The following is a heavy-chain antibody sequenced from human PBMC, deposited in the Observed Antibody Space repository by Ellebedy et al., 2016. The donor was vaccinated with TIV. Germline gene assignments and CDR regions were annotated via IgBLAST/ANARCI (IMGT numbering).Heavy chain of an antibody. CDR3: ARNHYDFLTAYAHPPNY. D-gene: IGHD3-9*01. CDR2: INTNTGNP. V-gene: IGHV7-4-1*02. Sequence: AASVKVSCKASGYTFTSYAMNWVRQAPGQGLVWMGWINTNTGNPTYAQAFTGRFVFSLDTSVSTAYLQISSLKAEDTAVYYCARNHYDFLTAYAHPPNYWGQGTLVTVSS. J-gene: IGHJ4*02. CDR1: GYTFTSYA.